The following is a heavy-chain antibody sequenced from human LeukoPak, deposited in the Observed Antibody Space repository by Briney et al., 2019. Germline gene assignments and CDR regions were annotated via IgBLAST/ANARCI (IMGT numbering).Heavy chain of an antibody. CDR1: GGTFSSYA. CDR3: ARDSDDYGGNFHYYYYMDV. V-gene: IGHV1-69*05. CDR2: IIPIFGTA. D-gene: IGHD4-23*01. Sequence: SVKVSCKASGGTFSSYAISWVRQAPGQGLEWVGRIIPIFGTANYAQKFQGRVTITTDESTSTAYMELSSLRSEDTAVYYCARDSDDYGGNFHYYYYMDVWGKGTTVTVSS. J-gene: IGHJ6*03.